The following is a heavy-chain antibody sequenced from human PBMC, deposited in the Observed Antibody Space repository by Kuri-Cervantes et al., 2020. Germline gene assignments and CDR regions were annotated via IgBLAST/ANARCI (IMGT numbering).Heavy chain of an antibody. J-gene: IGHJ6*02. D-gene: IGHD3-16*02. CDR1: GFTFSSYG. CDR3: AREGGTYDYVWGSYRTQYYYGMDV. Sequence: GESLKISCAASGFTFSSYGMHWVRQAPGKGLEWVAVIWYDGSNKYYADSVKGRFTISRDNSKNTLYLQMNSLRAEDTAVYYCAREGGTYDYVWGSYRTQYYYGMDVWGQGTTVTVSS. CDR2: IWYDGSNK. V-gene: IGHV3-33*01.